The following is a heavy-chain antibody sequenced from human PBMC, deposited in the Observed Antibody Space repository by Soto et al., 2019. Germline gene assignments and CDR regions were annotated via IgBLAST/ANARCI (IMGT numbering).Heavy chain of an antibody. J-gene: IGHJ6*02. CDR2: INHSGST. Sequence: QVQLQQWGAGLLKPSETLSLTCAVYGGSFSGYYWSWIRQPPGKGLEWIGEINHSGSTNYNPSLKSRVTISVDTSKNQFSLKLSSVTAADTAVYYCARDKTKPGIAAAGSGYYYYGMDVWGQGTTVTVSS. V-gene: IGHV4-34*01. D-gene: IGHD6-13*01. CDR3: ARDKTKPGIAAAGSGYYYYGMDV. CDR1: GGSFSGYY.